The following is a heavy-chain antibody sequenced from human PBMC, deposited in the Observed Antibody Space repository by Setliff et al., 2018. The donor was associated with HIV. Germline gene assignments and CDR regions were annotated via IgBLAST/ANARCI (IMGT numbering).Heavy chain of an antibody. CDR2: IRYDDTYK. CDR3: TKNLYRSPWSPLDY. Sequence: GSLRLSCATSGFTFSYYGMHWVRQAPGEGLEWVAFIRYDDTYKYYADSVKGRFTISRDNSKNTLYLQMNSLRAEDTAVYYCTKNLYRSPWSPLDYWGQGTLVTVSS. J-gene: IGHJ4*02. CDR1: GFTFSYYG. V-gene: IGHV3-30*02. D-gene: IGHD6-19*01.